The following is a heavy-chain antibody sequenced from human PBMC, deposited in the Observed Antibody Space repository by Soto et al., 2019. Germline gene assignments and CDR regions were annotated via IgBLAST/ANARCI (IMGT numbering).Heavy chain of an antibody. Sequence: QVQLVQSGAEVKKPGASVKVSCKASGYTFTSYAMHWVRQAPGQRLEWMGWINAGNGNTKYSQKFQGRVTTTRDTSASTAYMELSSLRSEDTAVYYCARVLPTTVTTRNWFDPWGQGTLVTVSS. V-gene: IGHV1-3*01. CDR2: INAGNGNT. CDR3: ARVLPTTVTTRNWFDP. J-gene: IGHJ5*02. CDR1: GYTFTSYA. D-gene: IGHD4-17*01.